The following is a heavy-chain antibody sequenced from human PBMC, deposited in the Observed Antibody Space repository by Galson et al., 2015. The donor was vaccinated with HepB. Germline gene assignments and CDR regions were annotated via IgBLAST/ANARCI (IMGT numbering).Heavy chain of an antibody. D-gene: IGHD1-26*01. CDR1: GDSVSSQSAG. CDR2: TYYRSKWYN. V-gene: IGHV6-1*01. CDR3: ARVGQWELHDAFDI. J-gene: IGHJ3*02. Sequence: CAISGDSVSSQSAGWNWLRRSPSRGLEWLGRTYYRSKWYNDYAVSVKSRITINPDTSKNQFSLQLNSVTPEDTAVYYCARVGQWELHDAFDIWGQGTMVTVSS.